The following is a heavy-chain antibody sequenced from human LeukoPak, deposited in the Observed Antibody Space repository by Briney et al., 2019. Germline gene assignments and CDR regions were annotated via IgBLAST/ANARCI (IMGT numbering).Heavy chain of an antibody. J-gene: IGHJ3*02. CDR3: ATTTYYDSSGYLLHDAFDI. CDR1: GGTFSSYA. CDR2: IIPIFGTA. V-gene: IGHV1-69*13. D-gene: IGHD3-22*01. Sequence: GASVKVSCKASGGTFSSYAISWVRQAPGQGLEWMGGIIPIFGTANYAQKFQGRVTITADESTGTAYMELSSLRSEDTAVYYCATTTYYDSSGYLLHDAFDIWGQGTMVTVSS.